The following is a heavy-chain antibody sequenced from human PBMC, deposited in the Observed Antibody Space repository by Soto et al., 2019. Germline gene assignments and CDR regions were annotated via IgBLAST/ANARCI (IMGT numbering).Heavy chain of an antibody. Sequence: EVQLFESGGGLLDPGGSLRLSCAASEFVFKDFAMIGCCKAPGKGLGWVSTMTTSDDITYSADSVRGRFTISRDNSANTLFLQMSSLRGDDTATYYCTKGDSSGYFDPSAGYSTPDHWGQGTLVTVSS. V-gene: IGHV3-23*01. D-gene: IGHD2-15*01. CDR1: EFVFKDFA. J-gene: IGHJ5*02. CDR2: MTTSDDIT. CDR3: TKGDSSGYFDPSAGYSTPDH.